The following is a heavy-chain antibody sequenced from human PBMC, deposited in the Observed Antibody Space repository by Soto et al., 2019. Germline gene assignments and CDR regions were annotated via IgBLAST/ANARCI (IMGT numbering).Heavy chain of an antibody. CDR3: EXXPSSGLTGTYFDY. V-gene: IGHV3-30*03. Sequence: QVQLVESGGGVVQPGRSLRLSCAASGFTFSTYGMHWVRQAPGKGLEWVAIISYDGSDKYYADSVKGRFTISRDNSKNTLYLQMNSLRAEDTAVXXCEXXPSSGLTGTYFDYWGQGTLVTVSS. D-gene: IGHD6-19*01. CDR1: GFTFSTYG. CDR2: ISYDGSDK. J-gene: IGHJ4*02.